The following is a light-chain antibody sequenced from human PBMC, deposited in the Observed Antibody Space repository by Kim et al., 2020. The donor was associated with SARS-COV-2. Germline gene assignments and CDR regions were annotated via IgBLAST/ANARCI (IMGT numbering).Light chain of an antibody. J-gene: IGLJ3*02. CDR3: QTWGRGV. CDR2: LNSDGSH. V-gene: IGLV4-69*01. Sequence: LGASVKLTCTLSSGHSSYAIAWHQQQPKKGPRYLMKLNSDGSHSKGDGIPERFSGSSSGAERYLSISSLQSEDEADYYCQTWGRGVFGGGTKLTVL. CDR1: SGHSSYA.